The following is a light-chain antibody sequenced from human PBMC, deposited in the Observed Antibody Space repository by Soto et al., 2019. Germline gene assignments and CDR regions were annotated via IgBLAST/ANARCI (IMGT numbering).Light chain of an antibody. CDR2: AAL. J-gene: IGKJ4*01. CDR3: EQVHIYALA. Sequence: IPLTQSPFSLSPSLGDTVTITFRAGPGISRSLAWYQQNPGRAPKLLIYAALTLYTGFPSRFSGRGYATQFTRTIRSPHPEDFVTYYSEQVHIYALAFGGGTKVDLK. V-gene: IGKV1-9*01. CDR1: PGISRS.